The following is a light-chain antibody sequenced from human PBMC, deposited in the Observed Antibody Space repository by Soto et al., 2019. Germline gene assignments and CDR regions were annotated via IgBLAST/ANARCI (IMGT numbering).Light chain of an antibody. V-gene: IGKV2-28*01. CDR1: QSLLHSNGYNS. CDR2: LGS. J-gene: IGKJ2*01. Sequence: EIVVTQSPLSLPVTPGEPASISCRSSQSLLHSNGYNSLDWYLQKPGQSPQLLIYLGSNRASGVPDRFSGSGAGTDFTLRISRVEAEDVGVYYCMQALQTPYTFGQGTKLEIK. CDR3: MQALQTPYT.